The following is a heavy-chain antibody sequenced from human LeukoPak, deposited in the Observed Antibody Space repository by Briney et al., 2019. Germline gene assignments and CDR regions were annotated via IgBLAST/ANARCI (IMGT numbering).Heavy chain of an antibody. D-gene: IGHD5-18*01. CDR1: GGSFSGYY. CDR3: ARDRYSYGPLYFDL. J-gene: IGHJ2*01. V-gene: IGHV4-34*01. Sequence: SSGTLSLTCAVYGGSFSGYYWSWIRQPPGKGLEWIGEINHSGSTNYNPSLKSRVTISVDTSKNQFSLKLSSVTAADTAVYYCARDRYSYGPLYFDLWGRGTLVTVSS. CDR2: INHSGST.